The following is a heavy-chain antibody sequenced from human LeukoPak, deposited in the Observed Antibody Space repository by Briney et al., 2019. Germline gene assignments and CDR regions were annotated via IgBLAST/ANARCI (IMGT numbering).Heavy chain of an antibody. Sequence: GGSLRLSCITSGFSFSNYGFHWVRQAPGKGLEWTAAIWYDGSNQYYPDSVKGRFTISRDNSKNTIYLQMNSLRIEDTAMYYCARDLSSSWSPGVWGQGTMVSVSS. CDR1: GFSFSNYG. CDR2: IWYDGSNQ. CDR3: ARDLSSSWSPGV. D-gene: IGHD6-13*01. V-gene: IGHV3-33*01. J-gene: IGHJ3*01.